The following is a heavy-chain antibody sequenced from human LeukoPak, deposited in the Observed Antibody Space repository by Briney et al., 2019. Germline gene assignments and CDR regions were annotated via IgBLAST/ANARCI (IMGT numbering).Heavy chain of an antibody. V-gene: IGHV4-61*02. Sequence: SETLSLTCTVSGGSISSGSYYWSWIRQPAGKGREWIGRIYTSGSTNYNPSLKSRVTISVDTSKNQFSLKLSSVTAADTAVYYCARDANYYMDVWGKGTTVTVSS. J-gene: IGHJ6*03. CDR2: IYTSGST. CDR3: ARDANYYMDV. CDR1: GGSISSGSYY.